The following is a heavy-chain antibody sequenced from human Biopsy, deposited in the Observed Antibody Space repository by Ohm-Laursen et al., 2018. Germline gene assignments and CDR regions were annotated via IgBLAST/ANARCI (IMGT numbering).Heavy chain of an antibody. V-gene: IGHV4-34*01. Sequence: GTLSLTCAVYGGTYSGYYWSWIRQPPGKGLEWIGEVHHDGRANYNPSLKSRVTISGDMSKKQFSLKLSGVTAAGTAVYYCARHPTGFWFDPWGQGTLVTVSS. CDR1: GGTYSGYY. J-gene: IGHJ5*02. CDR3: ARHPTGFWFDP. CDR2: VHHDGRA.